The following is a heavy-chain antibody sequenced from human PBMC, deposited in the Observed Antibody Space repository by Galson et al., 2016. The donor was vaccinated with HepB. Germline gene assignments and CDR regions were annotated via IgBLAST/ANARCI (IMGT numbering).Heavy chain of an antibody. CDR3: ARLEVLVRGEDYYYYYGFDV. Sequence: QSGAEVKRPGESLKISCKGSGYTFTTYWIGWVRQMPGKGLEWMGIIYPGDSATRYSPPFQGQVTMSADRSISTAYLQWSSLKASDTAIYYCARLEVLVRGEDYYYYYGFDVWGQGTTVTVSS. CDR2: IYPGDSAT. V-gene: IGHV5-51*01. CDR1: GYTFTTYW. D-gene: IGHD3-10*01. J-gene: IGHJ6*02.